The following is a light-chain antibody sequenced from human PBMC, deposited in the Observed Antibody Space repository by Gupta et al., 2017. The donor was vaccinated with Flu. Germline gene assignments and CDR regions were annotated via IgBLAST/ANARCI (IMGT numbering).Light chain of an antibody. CDR1: HGVSSSY. J-gene: IGKJ2*03. CDR2: SAS. Sequence: GTLSLSPGERATLSCRASHGVSSSYLAWYQQKPGQAPRLLLYSASTRATGIPDRFSGSGSGTDFTLTISRLEPEDFATYYCQLYFSFGQGTKLEIK. V-gene: IGKV3-20*01. CDR3: QLYFS.